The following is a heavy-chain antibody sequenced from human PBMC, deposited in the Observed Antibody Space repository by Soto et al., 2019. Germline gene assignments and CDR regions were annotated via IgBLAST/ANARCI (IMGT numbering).Heavy chain of an antibody. CDR3: ARDRENYYGSGSYYDYYYGMDV. CDR2: IKIKTDGGTT. J-gene: IGHJ6*02. Sequence: GGSLRLSCAASGFTFSNAWMSWVRQAPGKGLEWVGRIKIKTDGGTTDYAAPVKGRFAISRDDSKNTLYLQMNSLRAEDTAVYYCARDRENYYGSGSYYDYYYGMDVWGQGTTVTVSS. CDR1: GFTFSNAW. D-gene: IGHD3-10*01. V-gene: IGHV3-15*01.